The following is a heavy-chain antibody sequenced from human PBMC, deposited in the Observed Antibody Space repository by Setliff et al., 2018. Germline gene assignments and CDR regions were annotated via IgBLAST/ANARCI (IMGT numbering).Heavy chain of an antibody. J-gene: IGHJ5*02. D-gene: IGHD6-19*01. CDR1: GFTVSSNY. CDR3: ARSRTGEYSSGWLNWFDP. V-gene: IGHV3-66*01. CDR2: IYSGGST. Sequence: GGSLRLSCAASGFTVSSNYMSWVRQAPGKGLEWVSVIYSGGSTYYADSVKGRFTISRDNSKNTLYLQMGSLRAEDMAVYYCARSRTGEYSSGWLNWFDPWGQGTLVTVSS.